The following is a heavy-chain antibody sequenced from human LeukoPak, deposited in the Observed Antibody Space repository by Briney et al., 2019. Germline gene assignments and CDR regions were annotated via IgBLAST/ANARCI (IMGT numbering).Heavy chain of an antibody. CDR2: INGDETST. CDR3: ARERVTGTSYYYYYGMDV. V-gene: IGHV3-74*01. D-gene: IGHD6-19*01. Sequence: GGSLRLSCAASGFTFSSHWMHWARQGPGKGLVWVSRINGDETSTAYADSVKGRFTISRDNSKNTLYLQMNSLRAEDTAVYYCARERVTGTSYYYYYGMDVWGQGTTVTVSS. J-gene: IGHJ6*02. CDR1: GFTFSSHW.